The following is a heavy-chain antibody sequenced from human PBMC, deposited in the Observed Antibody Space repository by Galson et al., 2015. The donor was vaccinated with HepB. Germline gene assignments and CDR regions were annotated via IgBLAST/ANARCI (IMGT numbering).Heavy chain of an antibody. CDR1: GYTFTSYG. V-gene: IGHV1-18*04. CDR3: ARELYGWGGYYYYGMDV. Sequence: SVKVSCKASGYTFTSYGISWVRQAPGQGLEWMGWISAYNGNTNYAQKLQGRVTMTTDTSTSTAYMELRSLRSDDTAVYYCARELYGWGGYYYYGMDVWGQGTTVTVSS. D-gene: IGHD2-2*02. J-gene: IGHJ6*02. CDR2: ISAYNGNT.